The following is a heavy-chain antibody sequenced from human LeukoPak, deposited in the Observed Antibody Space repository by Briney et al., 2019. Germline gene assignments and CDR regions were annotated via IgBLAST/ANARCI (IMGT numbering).Heavy chain of an antibody. CDR3: ARGARGQQDY. D-gene: IGHD6-13*01. CDR1: GGSISSGDYS. Sequence: SETLSLTCAVYGGSISSGDYSWSWIRQPPGKGLEWIGYIYHSGSTYYNPSLKSRVTISVDRSKNQFSLKLSSVTAADTAVYYCARGARGQQDYWGQGTLVTVSS. CDR2: IYHSGST. J-gene: IGHJ4*02. V-gene: IGHV4-30-2*01.